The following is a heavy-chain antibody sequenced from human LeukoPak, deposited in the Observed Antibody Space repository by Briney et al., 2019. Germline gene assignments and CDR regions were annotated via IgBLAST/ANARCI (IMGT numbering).Heavy chain of an antibody. CDR2: INHSGST. CDR3: ARVKGYQLLFNWFDP. D-gene: IGHD2-2*01. Sequence: SETLSLTCAVYGGSFSGYYWSWIRQPPGKGLEWIGEINHSGSTNYNPSLKSRVTISVDTSKNQFPLKLSSVTAADTAVYYCARVKGYQLLFNWFDPWGQGTLVTVSS. J-gene: IGHJ5*02. V-gene: IGHV4-34*01. CDR1: GGSFSGYY.